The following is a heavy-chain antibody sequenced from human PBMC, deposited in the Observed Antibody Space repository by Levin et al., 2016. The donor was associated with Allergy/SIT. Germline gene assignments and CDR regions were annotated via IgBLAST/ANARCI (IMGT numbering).Heavy chain of an antibody. Sequence: SGPTLVKPTQTLTLTCTFSGFSISTYEVGVGWIRQPPGRALEWLAVIHWNDDNYYSPSLKSRLTITKDTSKNQVVLTMTNMDPVDTATYYCAHLAVAGTPLPFDYWGQGTLVTVSS. CDR2: IHWNDDN. CDR3: AHLAVAGTPLPFDY. CDR1: GFSISTYEVG. V-gene: IGHV2-5*01. J-gene: IGHJ4*02. D-gene: IGHD6-19*01.